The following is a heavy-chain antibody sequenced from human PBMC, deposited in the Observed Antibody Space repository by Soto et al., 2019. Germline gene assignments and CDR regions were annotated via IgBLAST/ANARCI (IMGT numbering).Heavy chain of an antibody. Sequence: PSETLSLTCAVSGGSISSSNWWSWVRQPPGKGLGWIGEIYHSGSTNYNPSLKSRVTISVDTSKNQFSLKLTSVTAADTAVYYCARDKITGLFDYWGQGTLVTVSS. CDR1: GGSISSSNW. CDR2: IYHSGST. CDR3: ARDKITGLFDY. V-gene: IGHV4-4*02. J-gene: IGHJ4*02. D-gene: IGHD2-8*02.